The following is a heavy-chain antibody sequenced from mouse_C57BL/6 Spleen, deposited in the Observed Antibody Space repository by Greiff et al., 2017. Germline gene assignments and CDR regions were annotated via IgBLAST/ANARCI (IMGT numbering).Heavy chain of an antibody. CDR3: ARSDLTSLDY. J-gene: IGHJ2*01. CDR1: GYTFTDYY. D-gene: IGHD1-3*01. Sequence: VQLQQSGAELVRPGASVKLSCKASGYTFTDYYINWVKQRPGQGLEWIARIYPGSGNTYYNEKFKGKDTLTAEKSSSTAYMQLSSLTSEDSAVYFCARSDLTSLDYWGQGTTLTVSS. V-gene: IGHV1-76*01. CDR2: IYPGSGNT.